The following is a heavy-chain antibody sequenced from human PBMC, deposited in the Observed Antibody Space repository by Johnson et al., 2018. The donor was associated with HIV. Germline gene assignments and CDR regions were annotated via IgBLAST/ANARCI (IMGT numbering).Heavy chain of an antibody. CDR2: ISYDGSNK. J-gene: IGHJ3*02. V-gene: IGHV3-30*03. D-gene: IGHD4-23*01. Sequence: QMQLVESGGGVVQPGRSLRLSCAASGFTFSSYGMHWVRQAPGKGLEWVAVISYDGSNKYYADSVKGRFPISSDNSKNTLYLQMNSLRAEDTAVYYCAREYGMGGGNYFVSDAFDIWGQGTMVTISS. CDR3: AREYGMGGGNYFVSDAFDI. CDR1: GFTFSSYG.